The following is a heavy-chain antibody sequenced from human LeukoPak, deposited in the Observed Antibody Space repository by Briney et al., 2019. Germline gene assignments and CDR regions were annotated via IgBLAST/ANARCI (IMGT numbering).Heavy chain of an antibody. CDR1: GFTFSNAW. J-gene: IGHJ4*02. D-gene: IGHD2-8*01. CDR2: ISSSSSTI. V-gene: IGHV3-48*01. Sequence: GGSLRLSCAASGFTFSNAWMNWVRQAPGKGLEWVSYISSSSSTIYYADSVKGRFTISRDNAKNSLYLQMNSLRAEDTAVYYCARDPLLMVYAMDYWGQGTLVTVSS. CDR3: ARDPLLMVYAMDY.